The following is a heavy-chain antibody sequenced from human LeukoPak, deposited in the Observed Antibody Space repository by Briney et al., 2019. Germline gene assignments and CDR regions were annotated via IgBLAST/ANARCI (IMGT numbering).Heavy chain of an antibody. D-gene: IGHD3-10*01. V-gene: IGHV1-69*06. J-gene: IGHJ4*02. Sequence: GSSVKVSCKASGGTFSSYAISWVRQAPGQGLEWMGGIIPIFGTANYAQKFQGRVTITADKSTSTAYMELSSLRSEDTAVYYCATALYGSGNFDYWGQGTLVTVSS. CDR3: ATALYGSGNFDY. CDR1: GGTFSSYA. CDR2: IIPIFGTA.